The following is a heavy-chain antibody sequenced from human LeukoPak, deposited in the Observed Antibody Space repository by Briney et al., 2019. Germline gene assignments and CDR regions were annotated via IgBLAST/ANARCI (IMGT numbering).Heavy chain of an antibody. D-gene: IGHD6-6*01. Sequence: SETLTLTCTVSGGSISSGGYYWSWIRQHPGKGLEWIGYIYYSGSTYYNPSLKSRVTISVATSKNQFSLKLSSVTAADTAVYYCARENIAARWWFDPWGQGTLVTVSS. CDR2: IYYSGST. V-gene: IGHV4-31*03. CDR1: GGSISSGGYY. J-gene: IGHJ5*02. CDR3: ARENIAARWWFDP.